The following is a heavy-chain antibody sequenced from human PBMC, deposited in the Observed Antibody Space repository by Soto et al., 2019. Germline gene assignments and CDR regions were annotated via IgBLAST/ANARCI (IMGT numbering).Heavy chain of an antibody. J-gene: IGHJ4*02. D-gene: IGHD3-16*01. CDR1: GFNFSGSA. CDR3: TSGGLDY. Sequence: EVQLVESGGGLVQPGGSLKLSCAASGFNFSGSAMHWVRQASGKGLEWVGRIRSKANNYATAYAASVKGRFTISRDDSKNTAYLQMNSLKPEDTAVYYCTSGGLDYWGQGTLVTVSS. V-gene: IGHV3-73*01. CDR2: IRSKANNYAT.